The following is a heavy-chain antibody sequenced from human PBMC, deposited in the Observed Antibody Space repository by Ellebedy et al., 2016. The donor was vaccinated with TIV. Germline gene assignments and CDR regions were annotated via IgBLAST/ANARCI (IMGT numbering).Heavy chain of an antibody. Sequence: AASVKVSCKVSGYTLTELSMHWVRQAPGKGLEWMGGFDPEDGETIYAQKFQGRVTMTEDTSTDTAYMGLSSLRSEDTAVYYCATERRGGVILDYYYGMDVWGQGTTVTVSS. CDR2: FDPEDGET. J-gene: IGHJ6*02. D-gene: IGHD2/OR15-2a*01. CDR1: GYTLTELS. CDR3: ATERRGGVILDYYYGMDV. V-gene: IGHV1-24*01.